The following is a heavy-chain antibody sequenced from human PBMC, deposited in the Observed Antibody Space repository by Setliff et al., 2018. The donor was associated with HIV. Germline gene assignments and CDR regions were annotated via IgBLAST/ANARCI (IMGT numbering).Heavy chain of an antibody. V-gene: IGHV4-39*02. CDR2: IYYSGAT. CDR1: GGSMSSSSYY. J-gene: IGHJ4*02. D-gene: IGHD6-19*01. Sequence: NPSETLSLTCTVSGGSMSSSSYYWGWIRQTPDKGLEWIGIIYYSGATYYNPSLTSRVTISVDTSRNQFSLKLRSVTAADTAAYYCARDPNTGWYYLDFWGPGALVTVSS. CDR3: ARDPNTGWYYLDF.